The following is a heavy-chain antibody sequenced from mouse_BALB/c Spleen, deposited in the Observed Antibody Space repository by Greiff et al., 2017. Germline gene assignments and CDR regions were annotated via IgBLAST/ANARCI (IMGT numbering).Heavy chain of an antibody. J-gene: IGHJ4*01. V-gene: IGHV1S34*01. CDR1: GYSFTGYY. CDR3: ARTYYDYDYYAMDY. CDR2: ISCYNGAT. D-gene: IGHD2-4*01. Sequence: LVKTGASVKISCKASGYSFTGYYMHWVKQSHGKSLEWIGYISCYNGATSYNQKFEGKATFTVDTSSSTAYMQFNSLTSEDSAVYYCARTYYDYDYYAMDYWGQGTSVTVSS.